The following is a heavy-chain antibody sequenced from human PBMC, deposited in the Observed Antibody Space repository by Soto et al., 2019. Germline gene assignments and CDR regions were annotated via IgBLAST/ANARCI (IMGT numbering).Heavy chain of an antibody. J-gene: IGHJ6*02. CDR3: AGPREDSYYYYGMDV. CDR2: MNPNSGNT. Sequence: ASVKVSCKASGYTFTSYDINWVRQATGQGLEWMGWMNPNSGNTGYAQKFQGRVTMTRNTSISTAYMELRSLRSEDTAVYYCAGPREDSYYYYGMDVWGQGTTVTVYS. V-gene: IGHV1-8*01. CDR1: GYTFTSYD.